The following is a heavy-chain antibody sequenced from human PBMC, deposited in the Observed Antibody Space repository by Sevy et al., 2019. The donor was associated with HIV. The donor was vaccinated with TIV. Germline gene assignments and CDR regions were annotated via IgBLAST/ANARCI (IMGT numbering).Heavy chain of an antibody. CDR2: ISSSGTI. D-gene: IGHD3-3*01. Sequence: ESLKISCAASGFTFSSYSMNWVRQAPGKGLEWVSYISSSGTIYYADAVMGRFTISRDNARNSLNLQMNSLRDDDTAVYYCARGPSNYDFWSGPLDYGMDVWGQGTTVFVSS. V-gene: IGHV3-48*02. J-gene: IGHJ6*02. CDR1: GFTFSSYS. CDR3: ARGPSNYDFWSGPLDYGMDV.